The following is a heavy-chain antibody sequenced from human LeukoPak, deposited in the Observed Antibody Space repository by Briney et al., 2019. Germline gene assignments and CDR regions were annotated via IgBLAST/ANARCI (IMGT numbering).Heavy chain of an antibody. CDR3: ARGERSGDFWSGYYLN. V-gene: IGHV4-59*01. Sequence: SETLSLTCTVSGGSISSYYGSWIRQPPGKGLEWIGYIYYSGSTNYNPSLKSRVTISVDTSKNQFSLKLSSVTAADTAVYYCARGERSGDFWSGYYLNWGQGTLVTVSS. CDR1: GGSISSYY. CDR2: IYYSGST. D-gene: IGHD3-3*01. J-gene: IGHJ4*02.